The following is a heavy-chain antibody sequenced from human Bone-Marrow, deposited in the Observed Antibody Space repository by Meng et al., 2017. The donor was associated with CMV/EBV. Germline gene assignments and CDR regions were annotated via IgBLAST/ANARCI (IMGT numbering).Heavy chain of an antibody. CDR2: IIPIFGTA. D-gene: IGHD6-13*01. V-gene: IGHV1-69*12. J-gene: IGHJ4*02. Sequence: VQLVQSGAGVKKPGSSVKVSCKASGGTFSSYAISWVRQAPGQGLEWMGGIIPIFGTANYAQKFQGRVTMTADESTSTADRELSSRRAEDTAGEDGARARRAAAGSDGDDGGQGTLGT. CDR1: GGTFSSYA. CDR3: ARARRAAAGSDGDD.